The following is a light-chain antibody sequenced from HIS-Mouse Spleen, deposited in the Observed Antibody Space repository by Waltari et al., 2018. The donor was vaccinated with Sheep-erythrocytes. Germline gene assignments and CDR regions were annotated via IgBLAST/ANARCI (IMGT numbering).Light chain of an antibody. CDR3: QQRSNWYT. J-gene: IGKJ2*01. V-gene: IGKV3-11*01. Sequence: IMLTQSPATLSLSPGERATLSCRASQRVSSYLAWYQQKPGQPPRLLIYDASNRATGIPARFSGSAYGTDFTLTISSLEPEDFAVYYCQQRSNWYTFGKGTKLEIK. CDR1: QRVSSY. CDR2: DAS.